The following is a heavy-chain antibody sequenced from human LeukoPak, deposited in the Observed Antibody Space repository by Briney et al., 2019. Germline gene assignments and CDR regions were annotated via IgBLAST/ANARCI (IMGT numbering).Heavy chain of an antibody. CDR1: GGSFSGYY. Sequence: SETLSLTCAVYGGSFSGYYWSWIRQPPGKGLEWIGEINHSGSTNYNPSLRSRVTISVDTSKNQFSLKLSSVTAADTAVYYCAAIAANNWFDPWGQGTLVTVSS. CDR3: AAIAANNWFDP. V-gene: IGHV4-34*01. CDR2: INHSGST. D-gene: IGHD6-13*01. J-gene: IGHJ5*02.